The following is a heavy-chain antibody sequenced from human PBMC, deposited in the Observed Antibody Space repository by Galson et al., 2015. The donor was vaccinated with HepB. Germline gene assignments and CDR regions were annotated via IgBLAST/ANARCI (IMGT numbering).Heavy chain of an antibody. Sequence: SLRLSCAASGFTFSSYGMHWVRQAPGKGLEWVAVISYDGSNRYYADSVKGRFTISRDNSKNTLYLQMNSLRAEDTAVYYCAKALPPCIAAAGLCVPDYYYGMDVWGQGTTVTVSS. CDR3: AKALPPCIAAAGLCVPDYYYGMDV. CDR2: ISYDGSNR. V-gene: IGHV3-30*18. J-gene: IGHJ6*02. CDR1: GFTFSSYG. D-gene: IGHD6-13*01.